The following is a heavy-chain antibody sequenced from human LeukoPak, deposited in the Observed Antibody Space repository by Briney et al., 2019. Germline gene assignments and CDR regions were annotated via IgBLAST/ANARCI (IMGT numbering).Heavy chain of an antibody. CDR2: ITPYNGNT. CDR3: ARVAGVSYNYFDS. V-gene: IGHV1-18*01. D-gene: IGHD1-26*01. Sequence: ASVKVSCKASGYTFITYGITWVRQAPGQGLEWMGWITPYNGNTNYAKNPQDRVTMTTDTSTSTAYMELRSLRSDDTAVYFCARVAGVSYNYFDSWGQGTLVTVSS. J-gene: IGHJ4*02. CDR1: GYTFITYG.